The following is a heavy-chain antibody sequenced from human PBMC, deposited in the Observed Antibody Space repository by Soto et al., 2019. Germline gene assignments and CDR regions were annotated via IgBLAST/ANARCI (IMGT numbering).Heavy chain of an antibody. J-gene: IGHJ6*02. V-gene: IGHV4-34*01. CDR1: GGSFSVYC. Sequence: SETLSVSCAFYGGSFSVYCWGWIRQPPGQGLEWTGEIHHSGSTNDKPSLKSRVTISVDTSRNQFSLKLSSVTAADTAVYSCARKIAAAGTPYYHYGMDVWGQGTTVTGSS. D-gene: IGHD6-13*01. CDR3: ARKIAAAGTPYYHYGMDV. CDR2: IHHSGST.